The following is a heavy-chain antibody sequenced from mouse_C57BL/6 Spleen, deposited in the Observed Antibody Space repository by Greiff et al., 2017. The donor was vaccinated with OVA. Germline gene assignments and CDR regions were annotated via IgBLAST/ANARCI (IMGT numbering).Heavy chain of an antibody. CDR3: GRDYGSSYRFAD. CDR2: ITPSDSYT. Sequence: VQLQQPGAELVMPGASVKLSCKASGYTFTSYWMPWVQQRPGQGPEWIGEITPSDSYTNYPQKFKGTSTFTVDTSSSTAYLQLSSLTSEDSAVYYCGRDYGSSYRFADGGKGTMVTVAA. D-gene: IGHD1-1*01. CDR1: GYTFTSYW. J-gene: IGHJ3*01. V-gene: IGHV1-69*01.